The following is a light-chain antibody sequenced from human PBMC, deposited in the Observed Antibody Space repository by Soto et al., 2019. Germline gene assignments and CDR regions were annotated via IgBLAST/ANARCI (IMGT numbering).Light chain of an antibody. CDR1: QSVSSSY. J-gene: IGKJ1*01. Sequence: EIVMTQSPATLSVSPGEIATLSCSASQSVSSSYLAWYQQKPGQAPRLLIYGASSRATGIPDRFTGSGSGTDFTLTISRLEPEDFAVFYCHKYGSSPQKFGQGTKVDIK. CDR3: HKYGSSPQK. CDR2: GAS. V-gene: IGKV3-20*01.